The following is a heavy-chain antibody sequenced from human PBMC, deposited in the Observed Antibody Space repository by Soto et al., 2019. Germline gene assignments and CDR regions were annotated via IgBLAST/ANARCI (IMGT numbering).Heavy chain of an antibody. CDR1: GGSFSGYY. J-gene: IGHJ4*02. CDR2: SNHRGST. CDR3: ARALGYTYGHLPIDF. V-gene: IGHV4-34*01. D-gene: IGHD5-18*01. Sequence: QVQLQQWGAGLLKPSETLSLTCAVYGGSFSGYYWSWIRQPPGKGLEWIGESNHRGSTNYNPSLKSRLTISVDTSKNQFSLKLNSVTAADTAVYYCARALGYTYGHLPIDFWGQGTLLTVSS.